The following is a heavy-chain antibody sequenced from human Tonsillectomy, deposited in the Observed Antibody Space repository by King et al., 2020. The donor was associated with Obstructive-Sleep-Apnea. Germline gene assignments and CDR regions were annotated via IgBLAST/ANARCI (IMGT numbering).Heavy chain of an antibody. Sequence: VQLVESGGGLVKPGGSLRLSCEASGFTFSNAWMSWVRQAPGKGLDWVGRIKSKIDGGTTDNAAPVKGSFTISRDDSKNTVYLQMNSLKIEDTAVYYCMRDPSGLAVAYYSDGMDIWGQGTTVTVSS. D-gene: IGHD6-19*01. CDR2: IKSKIDGGTT. J-gene: IGHJ6*02. V-gene: IGHV3-15*01. CDR1: GFTFSNAW. CDR3: MRDPSGLAVAYYSDGMDI.